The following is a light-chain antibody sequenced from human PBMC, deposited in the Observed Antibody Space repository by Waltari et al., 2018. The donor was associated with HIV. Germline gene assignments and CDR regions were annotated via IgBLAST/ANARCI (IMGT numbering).Light chain of an antibody. CDR3: SSYAGNNNLV. V-gene: IGLV2-8*01. CDR1: SSDVGAYDY. J-gene: IGLJ1*01. Sequence: QSALTQPPSASGSPGQSVTISCTGTSSDVGAYDYVSWYQQYPDKAPKLRIYEVDKRPSGVPDRFSGSKSGKTASLTVSGLQAEDEADYYCSSYAGNNNLVFGTGTKVTVL. CDR2: EVD.